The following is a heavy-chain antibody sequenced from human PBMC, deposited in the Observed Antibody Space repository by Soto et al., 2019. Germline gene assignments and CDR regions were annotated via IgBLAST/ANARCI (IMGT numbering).Heavy chain of an antibody. J-gene: IGHJ3*01. CDR3: ARKPDGATAKVGGGYVFDV. D-gene: IGHD1-26*01. CDR1: SGSIFTTNW. CDR2: IYHSGSP. V-gene: IGHV4-4*02. Sequence: QVQLQESGPGLVKPSGTLSLTCAASSGSIFTTNWWSWVRQSPGRGLQWIGDIYHSGSPKYNPSLKSRVSISIDKSKYRFFLNLTSVTAADTAVYYCARKPDGATAKVGGGYVFDVWGHGTMVTVSS.